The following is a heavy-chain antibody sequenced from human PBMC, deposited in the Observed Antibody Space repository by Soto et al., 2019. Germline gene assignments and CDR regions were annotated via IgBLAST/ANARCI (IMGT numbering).Heavy chain of an antibody. CDR2: ISSSSSYI. D-gene: IGHD4-17*01. CDR1: GFTFSSYS. J-gene: IGHJ4*02. V-gene: IGHV3-21*01. Sequence: PGGSLRLSCAASGFTFSSYSMNWVRQAPGKGLEWVSSISSSSSYIYYADSVKGRFTISRDNAKNSLYLQMNSLRAEDTAVYYCARESPSKLYGDYPNFDYWGQGTLVTVSS. CDR3: ARESPSKLYGDYPNFDY.